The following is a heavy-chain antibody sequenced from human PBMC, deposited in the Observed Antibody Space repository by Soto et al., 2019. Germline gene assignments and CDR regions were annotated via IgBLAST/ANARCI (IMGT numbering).Heavy chain of an antibody. J-gene: IGHJ5*02. Sequence: SETLSLTCTVSGGSISSYYWSWIRQPPGKGLEWIGYIYYSGSTNYNPSLKSRVTISVDTSKNQFSLKLSSVTAADTAVYYCARLTAGWFDPWGQGTLVTVSS. CDR3: ARLTAGWFDP. CDR2: IYYSGST. D-gene: IGHD6-13*01. CDR1: GGSISSYY. V-gene: IGHV4-59*08.